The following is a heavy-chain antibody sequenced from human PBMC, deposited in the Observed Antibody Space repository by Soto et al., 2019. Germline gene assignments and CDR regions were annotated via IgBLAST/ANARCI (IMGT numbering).Heavy chain of an antibody. J-gene: IGHJ4*02. CDR1: GLTFNNYA. Sequence: GGSLRLSCAASGLTFNNYAMTWVRQAPGKGLEWVSAISASGGSTDYADSVEGRFTISRDNSMNTLYLQMKSLRAEDTAVYYCTRGSLPFAVAGLYNFDYWGQGTLVTVSS. CDR3: TRGSLPFAVAGLYNFDY. D-gene: IGHD2-15*01. V-gene: IGHV3-23*01. CDR2: ISASGGST.